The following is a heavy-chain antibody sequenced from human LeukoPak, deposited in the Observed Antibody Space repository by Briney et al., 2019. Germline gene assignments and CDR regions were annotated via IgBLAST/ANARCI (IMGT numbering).Heavy chain of an antibody. Sequence: SQTLSLTCGISGDSVSSNSAAWNWIRQSPSRGFEWLVRTYYRSKWYNEYAISVKRRIVIKPDTSKNQFSLQLNSVTPEDTAVYYCVRDNKAISVGAAFDIWGQGTMVTVSS. CDR2: TYYRSKWYN. J-gene: IGHJ3*02. CDR3: VRDNKAISVGAAFDI. CDR1: GDSVSSNSAA. D-gene: IGHD2-2*02. V-gene: IGHV6-1*01.